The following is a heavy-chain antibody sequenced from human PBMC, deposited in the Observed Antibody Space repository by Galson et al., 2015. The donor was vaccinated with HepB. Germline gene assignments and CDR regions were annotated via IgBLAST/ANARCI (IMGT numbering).Heavy chain of an antibody. Sequence: SVKDSFRASGGTVISHAISCVRAAPGQGLEWMGGINPTVGTANYALKFQGRVTITADESTNTAYMKRSSLRSEDTAVYYCARLVVPAGMEYYYYMDVWGKGTTVTVSS. CDR1: GGTVISHA. J-gene: IGHJ6*03. D-gene: IGHD2-2*01. CDR3: ARLVVPAGMEYYYYMDV. CDR2: INPTVGTA. V-gene: IGHV1-69*13.